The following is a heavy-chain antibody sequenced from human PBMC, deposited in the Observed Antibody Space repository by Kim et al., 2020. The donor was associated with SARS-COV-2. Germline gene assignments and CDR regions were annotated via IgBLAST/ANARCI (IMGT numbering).Heavy chain of an antibody. J-gene: IGHJ6*02. D-gene: IGHD5-12*01. V-gene: IGHV5-10-1*01. CDR1: GYSFTSYW. CDR3: ARRAPDGYLYYYGMDV. CDR2: IDPSDSYT. Sequence: GESLKISCKGSGYSFTSYWISWVRQMPGKGLEWMGRIDPSDSYTNYSPSFQGHVTISADKSISTAYLQWSSLKASDTAMYYCARRAPDGYLYYYGMDVWGQGTTVTVSS.